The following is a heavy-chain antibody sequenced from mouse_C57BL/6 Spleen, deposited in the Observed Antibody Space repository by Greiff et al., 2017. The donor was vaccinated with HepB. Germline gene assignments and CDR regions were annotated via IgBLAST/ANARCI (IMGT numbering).Heavy chain of an antibody. CDR1: GFTFTDYY. CDR2: IRNKANGYTT. D-gene: IGHD1-1*01. CDR3: ARYPSSYGAYAMDY. Sequence: EVMLVESGGGLVQPGGSLSLSCAASGFTFTDYYMSWVRQPPGKALEWLGFIRNKANGYTTEYSASVKGRFTISRDNSQSIRYLQMNALRADDSSTYYCARYPSSYGAYAMDYWGQGTSVTVSS. J-gene: IGHJ4*01. V-gene: IGHV7-3*01.